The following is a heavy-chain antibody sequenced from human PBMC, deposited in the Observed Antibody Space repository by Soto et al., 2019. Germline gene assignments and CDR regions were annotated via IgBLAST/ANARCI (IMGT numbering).Heavy chain of an antibody. J-gene: IGHJ3*02. Sequence: GGSLRLSCAASGFTFDDYAMHWVRQAPGKGLEWVSGISWNSGSIGYADSVKGRFTISRDNAKNSLYLQMNSLRAKDTALYYCAKGYYDSIMRSFDIWGQGTMVTVSS. CDR1: GFTFDDYA. D-gene: IGHD3-22*01. CDR2: ISWNSGSI. V-gene: IGHV3-9*01. CDR3: AKGYYDSIMRSFDI.